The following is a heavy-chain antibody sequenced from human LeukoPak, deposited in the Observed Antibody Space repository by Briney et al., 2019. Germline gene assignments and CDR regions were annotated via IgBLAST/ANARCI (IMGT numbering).Heavy chain of an antibody. Sequence: GGSLRLSCAASGFTFSSYAMSWVRQAPGKGLEWVSAISGSGGSTYYADSVKGRFTISRDNSKNTLYLQMNSLRAEDTAVYYRAKRGPSTVTYNYYFDYWGQGTLVTVSS. CDR2: ISGSGGST. V-gene: IGHV3-23*01. CDR3: AKRGPSTVTYNYYFDY. D-gene: IGHD4-17*01. CDR1: GFTFSSYA. J-gene: IGHJ4*02.